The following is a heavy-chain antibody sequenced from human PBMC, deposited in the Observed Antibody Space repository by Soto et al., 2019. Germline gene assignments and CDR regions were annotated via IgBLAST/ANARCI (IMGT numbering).Heavy chain of an antibody. V-gene: IGHV3-21*06. J-gene: IGHJ4*02. CDR2: ISSTTNYI. CDR3: ARESEDLTSNFDY. Sequence: VGSLRLSCAASGFTFTRYSMNWVRQAPGKGLEWVSSISSTTNYIYYGDSMKGRFTISRDNAKNSLYLEMNSLGAEDTAVYYCARESEDLTSNFDYWGQGTLVTVSS. CDR1: GFTFTRYS.